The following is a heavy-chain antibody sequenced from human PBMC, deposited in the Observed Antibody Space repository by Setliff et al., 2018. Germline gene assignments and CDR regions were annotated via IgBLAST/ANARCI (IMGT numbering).Heavy chain of an antibody. CDR1: GFVFGTYG. D-gene: IGHD2-8*01. J-gene: IGHJ4*02. Sequence: PGGSLRLSCAASGFVFGTYGMHWVRQAPGKGLDWVASVRFDGSYKVYADSVKGRFTISRDNSENTLFLQMTSLRPEDTGIYYCAKVKKPLIRGSGFDYWGWGTLVTVSS. V-gene: IGHV3-30*02. CDR2: VRFDGSYK. CDR3: AKVKKPLIRGSGFDY.